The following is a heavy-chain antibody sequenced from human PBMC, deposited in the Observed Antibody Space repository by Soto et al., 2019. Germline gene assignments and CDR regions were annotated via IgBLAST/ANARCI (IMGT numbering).Heavy chain of an antibody. CDR3: ARSPAGVTYYYYGMDV. CDR2: IFSNDEK. CDR1: GFSLSNARMG. V-gene: IGHV2-26*01. D-gene: IGHD2-21*02. J-gene: IGHJ6*02. Sequence: QVTLKESGPVLVKPTETLTLTCTVSGFSLSNARMGVSWIRQPPGKALEWLAHIFSNDEKSYSTSLKSRLTISKDTSKSQVVLTMTNMDPVDTVTYYCARSPAGVTYYYYGMDVWGQGTTVTVSS.